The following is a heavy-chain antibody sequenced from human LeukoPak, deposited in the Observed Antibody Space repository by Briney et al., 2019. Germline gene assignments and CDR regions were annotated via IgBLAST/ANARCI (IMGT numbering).Heavy chain of an antibody. CDR1: GFSFSSYA. CDR3: AKGGYYFDY. CDR2: ISGSGYST. J-gene: IGHJ4*02. V-gene: IGHV3-23*01. Sequence: GGSLRLSCAASGFSFSSYAMTWVRQAPGKGLEWVSTISGSGYSTYHADSVKGRFTISRDNSKNTLYLQMNSLRAEDTAIYFCAKGGYYFDYWGQGALVIVSS.